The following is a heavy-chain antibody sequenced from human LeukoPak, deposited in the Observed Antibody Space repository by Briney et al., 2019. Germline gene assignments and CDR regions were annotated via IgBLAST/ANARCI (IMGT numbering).Heavy chain of an antibody. CDR1: GFTFSSYA. D-gene: IGHD3-10*01. CDR3: ARDEVLLWFGEPPGPYYYYGMDV. CDR2: ISYDGSNK. Sequence: GGSLRLSCAASGFTFSSYAMHWVRQAPGKGLEWVAVISYDGSNKYYADYVKGRFTISRDNSKNTLYLQMNSLRAEDTAVYYCARDEVLLWFGEPPGPYYYYGMDVWGQGTTVTVSS. J-gene: IGHJ6*02. V-gene: IGHV3-30-3*01.